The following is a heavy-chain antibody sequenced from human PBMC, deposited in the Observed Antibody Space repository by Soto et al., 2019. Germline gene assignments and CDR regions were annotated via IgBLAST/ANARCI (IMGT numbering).Heavy chain of an antibody. CDR2: MNPSSGET. CDR3: ARLAEYCNGIKCYSNFDC. D-gene: IGHD2-15*01. Sequence: ASVKVSCKTSGYNFTNFDINWVRQAPGRGLVWMGWMNPSSGETGSAQNFQGRVTMTRDISTRTFFMQLTSLRSEDTAIYYCARLAEYCNGIKCYSNFDCWGRRTQVTVSS. J-gene: IGHJ4*01. CDR1: GYNFTNFD. V-gene: IGHV1-8*01.